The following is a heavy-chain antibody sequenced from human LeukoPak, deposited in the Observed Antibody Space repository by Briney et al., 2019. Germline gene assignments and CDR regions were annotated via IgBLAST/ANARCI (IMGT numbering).Heavy chain of an antibody. D-gene: IGHD1-26*01. CDR3: ARRGTYSPAGLDV. Sequence: SETLSLTCTVSGGSTSSSGYFCDWIRQPPGQGLEWIGSASYGGTTYFNPSLKSRITMSVDTSKTHFSLNLYSVTAADTAVYYCARRGTYSPAGLDVWGQGTTVTVSS. CDR2: ASYGGTT. V-gene: IGHV4-39*02. CDR1: GGSTSSSGYF. J-gene: IGHJ6*02.